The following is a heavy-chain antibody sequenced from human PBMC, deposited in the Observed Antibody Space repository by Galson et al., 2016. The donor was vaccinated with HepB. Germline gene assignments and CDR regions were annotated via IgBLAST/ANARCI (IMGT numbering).Heavy chain of an antibody. J-gene: IGHJ4*02. CDR2: IYPGDSDT. D-gene: IGHD6-19*01. CDR1: GYSFTSYW. V-gene: IGHV5-51*01. Sequence: QSGAEVTKPGESLKISCKGSGYSFTSYWIGWVRQMPGKGLEWMGIIYPGDSDTRYSPSFQGQVTISADKSISTAYLQWSGLKASDTAMYYCARHIGSGSLAGYFDYWGQGTLVTVSS. CDR3: ARHIGSGSLAGYFDY.